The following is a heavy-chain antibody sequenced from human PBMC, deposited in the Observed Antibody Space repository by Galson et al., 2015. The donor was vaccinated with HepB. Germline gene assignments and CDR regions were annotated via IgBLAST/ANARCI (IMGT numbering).Heavy chain of an antibody. V-gene: IGHV3-74*01. CDR2: INSDGSST. CDR1: GFTFSNYW. Sequence: SLRLSCAASGFTFSNYWMHWVRQAPGKGLVWVSRINSDGSSTSYADSVKGRFTISRDNAKNTLYLQMNSLRAEDTAVYYCARPGGTMIVSNWFVSWGQGILVTVSS. D-gene: IGHD3-22*01. CDR3: ARPGGTMIVSNWFVS. J-gene: IGHJ5*01.